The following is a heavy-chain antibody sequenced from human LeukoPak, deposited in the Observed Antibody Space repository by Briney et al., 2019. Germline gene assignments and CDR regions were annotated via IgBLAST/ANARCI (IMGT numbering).Heavy chain of an antibody. J-gene: IGHJ3*02. CDR1: GFTFSTYS. CDR2: ISSSSSTI. Sequence: PGGSLRLSCAASGFTFSTYSMNWVRQAPGKGLEWVSYISSSSSTIYYADSVKGRFTISRDNAKNSLYLQMNSLRDEATAVYYCARDQGWALVYAAFDIWGQGTMVTVSS. D-gene: IGHD1-26*01. CDR3: ARDQGWALVYAAFDI. V-gene: IGHV3-48*02.